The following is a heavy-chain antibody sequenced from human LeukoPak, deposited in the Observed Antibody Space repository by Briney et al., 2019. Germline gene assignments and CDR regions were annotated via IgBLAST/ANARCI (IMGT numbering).Heavy chain of an antibody. CDR1: GGSISSYY. Sequence: SETLSLTCTVSGGSISSYYWSWIRQPPGKGLEWIGYIYYSGSTNYNPSLKSRVTISVDTSKNQSSLKLSSVTAADTAVYYCARQIGSIDYWGQGTLVTVSS. CDR3: ARQIGSIDY. CDR2: IYYSGST. V-gene: IGHV4-59*08. D-gene: IGHD2-2*01. J-gene: IGHJ4*02.